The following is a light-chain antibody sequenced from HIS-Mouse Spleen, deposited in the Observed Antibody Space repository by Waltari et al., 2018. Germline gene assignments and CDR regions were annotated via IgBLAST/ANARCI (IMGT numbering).Light chain of an antibody. CDR1: RSDVGSSTL. Sequence: QSALTQPASVSGSPGPSIPLSCTGTRSDVGSSTLVSWYPQNPGKAPKLMIYEGSKRPSGVSNRFSGSKSGNTASLTISGLQAEDEADYYCCSYAGSSTWVFGGGTKLTVL. V-gene: IGLV2-23*01. J-gene: IGLJ3*02. CDR2: EGS. CDR3: CSYAGSSTWV.